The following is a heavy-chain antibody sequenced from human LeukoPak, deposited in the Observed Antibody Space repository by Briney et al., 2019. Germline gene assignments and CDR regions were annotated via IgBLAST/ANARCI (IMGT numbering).Heavy chain of an antibody. J-gene: IGHJ6*04. Sequence: SVKVSCKASGGTFSSYAISWVRQAPGQGLGWMGGIIPIFGTANYAQKFQGRVTITADESTSTAYMELSSLRSEDTAVYHCARYVVVDGPYYYYGMDVWGKGTTVTVSS. D-gene: IGHD2-2*01. CDR2: IIPIFGTA. CDR1: GGTFSSYA. CDR3: ARYVVVDGPYYYYGMDV. V-gene: IGHV1-69*01.